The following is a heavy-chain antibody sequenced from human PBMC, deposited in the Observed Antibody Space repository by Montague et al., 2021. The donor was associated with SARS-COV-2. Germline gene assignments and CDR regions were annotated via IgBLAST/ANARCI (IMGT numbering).Heavy chain of an antibody. Sequence: SETLSLTCTVSGGSISNSRYYWGRIRQPPGKGPEWIGSSYYSGSTYYNPSLKSRVTISVDTSKNQFFLKLSSVTAADTAVYYCAKHRRYSGSGSPYYFDYWGQGTLVTVSS. CDR1: GGSISNSRYY. D-gene: IGHD3-10*01. CDR3: AKHRRYSGSGSPYYFDY. J-gene: IGHJ4*02. V-gene: IGHV4-39*01. CDR2: SYYSGST.